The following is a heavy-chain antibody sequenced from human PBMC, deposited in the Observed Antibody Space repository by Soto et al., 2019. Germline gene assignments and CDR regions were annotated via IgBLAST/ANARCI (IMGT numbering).Heavy chain of an antibody. CDR3: ARVGGKLAPGFDY. D-gene: IGHD3-16*01. V-gene: IGHV3-21*01. Sequence: EVQLVESGGGLVKPGGSLRLSCTASGFTFSSYSMNWVRQAPGKGLEWVSSISSSSSYIYYADSVKGRFTISRDNAKNPQYLQMNSLRAEDPAVYYCARVGGKLAPGFDYWGQGTLVTVSS. J-gene: IGHJ4*02. CDR2: ISSSSSYI. CDR1: GFTFSSYS.